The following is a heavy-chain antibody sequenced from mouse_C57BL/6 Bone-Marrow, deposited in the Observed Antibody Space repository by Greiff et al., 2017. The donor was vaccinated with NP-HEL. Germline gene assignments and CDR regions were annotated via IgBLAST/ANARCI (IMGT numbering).Heavy chain of an antibody. D-gene: IGHD2-1*01. Sequence: DVKLQESGPGLVKPSQSLSLTCSVTGYSITSGYYWNWIRQFPGNKLEWMGYISYDGSNNYNPSLKNRISITRDTSKNQFFLKLNSVTTEDTATYYCARCGNPPCDYWGQGTTLTVSS. CDR3: ARCGNPPCDY. J-gene: IGHJ2*01. CDR1: GYSITSGYY. V-gene: IGHV3-6*01. CDR2: ISYDGSN.